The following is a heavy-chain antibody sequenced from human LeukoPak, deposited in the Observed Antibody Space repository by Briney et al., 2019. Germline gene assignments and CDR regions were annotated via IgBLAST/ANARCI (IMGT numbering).Heavy chain of an antibody. J-gene: IGHJ4*02. V-gene: IGHV4-38-2*01. D-gene: IGHD3-22*01. CDR1: GYSISNTHY. Sequence: PSETLSLTCAVSGYSISNTHYWGWIRQPPGKGLEWIGSIYNSGSTHYTPSLKSRVTMSVDTSMNQFSLKLSSVTAADTAVYYCARNSSGIHFDYWGRGTLVTVSS. CDR3: ARNSSGIHFDY. CDR2: IYNSGST.